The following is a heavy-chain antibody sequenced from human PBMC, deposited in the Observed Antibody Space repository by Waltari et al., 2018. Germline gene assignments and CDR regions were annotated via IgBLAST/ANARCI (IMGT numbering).Heavy chain of an antibody. CDR3: ARGSVIGYYDSSASYTSLTI. V-gene: IGHV1-2*04. CDR2: MSPDSGGT. CDR1: GYKFTGYY. D-gene: IGHD3-22*01. J-gene: IGHJ3*02. Sequence: QVQLEQSGAEVKMPAASVNVSCKTSGYKFTGYYLHWVRLTPGQGLEWMGWMSPDSGGTSYAQKFQGWVTMTRDTSTSTAYMELSRLTSGDTAVYYCARGSVIGYYDSSASYTSLTIWGQGTTVTVSS.